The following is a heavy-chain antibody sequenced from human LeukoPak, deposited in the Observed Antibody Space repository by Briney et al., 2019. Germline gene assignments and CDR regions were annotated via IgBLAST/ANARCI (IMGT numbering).Heavy chain of an antibody. CDR3: TSLTGDTDY. V-gene: IGHV6-1*01. J-gene: IGHJ4*02. CDR2: TYYRSKWYK. Sequence: SQTLSLTCAISGDSVSSNSAAWNWIRQSPSRGLECLGRTYYRSKWYKEYALAVKSRIAMNPQTSKNQFSVQVNSVTPECTPVYYCTSLTGDTDYWGQGTLVTVSS. D-gene: IGHD7-27*01. CDR1: GDSVSSNSAA.